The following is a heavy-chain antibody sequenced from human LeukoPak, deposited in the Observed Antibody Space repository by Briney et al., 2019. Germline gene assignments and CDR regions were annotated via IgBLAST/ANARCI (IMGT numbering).Heavy chain of an antibody. V-gene: IGHV3-74*03. CDR2: IHPDGSIT. CDR1: GFTISNYW. J-gene: IGHJ5*02. D-gene: IGHD5-12*01. Sequence: GGSLRLSCVGSGFTISNYWMHWVRHAPGTGLVWVSRIHPDGSITTYADSVKGRFTISRDNAKNTLYLQMNSLRAEDTAVYYCAPQQTYSPYNWFDPWGQGTLVTVSS. CDR3: APQQTYSPYNWFDP.